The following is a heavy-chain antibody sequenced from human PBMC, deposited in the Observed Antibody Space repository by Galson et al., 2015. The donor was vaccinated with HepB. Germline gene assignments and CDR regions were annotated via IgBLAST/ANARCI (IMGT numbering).Heavy chain of an antibody. J-gene: IGHJ5*02. D-gene: IGHD4-11*01. CDR2: IILFLGAP. CDR1: GGTLSSDG. CDR3: ARECEVLDYFDP. V-gene: IGHV1-69*04. Sequence: SVKVSCKASGGTLSSDGVTWVRQAPGQGLEWMGRIILFLGAPNYAQKFQGRITITADKPANTVYMELSSLTSDDTAVYYCARECEVLDYFDPWGQGALVIVSS.